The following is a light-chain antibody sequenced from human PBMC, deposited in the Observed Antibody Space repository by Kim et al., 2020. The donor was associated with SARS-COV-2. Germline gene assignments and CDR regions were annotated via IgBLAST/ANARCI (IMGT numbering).Light chain of an antibody. Sequence: SPGERATRSCRASQSVSSRSFAWYQQKPGQAPRLLIYGASSRATGVPDRFSGSGSGTEFTLYISRLEPEDFALFYCQQHGGSPITFGQGTRLEIK. CDR2: GAS. V-gene: IGKV3-20*01. CDR3: QQHGGSPIT. J-gene: IGKJ5*01. CDR1: QSVSSRS.